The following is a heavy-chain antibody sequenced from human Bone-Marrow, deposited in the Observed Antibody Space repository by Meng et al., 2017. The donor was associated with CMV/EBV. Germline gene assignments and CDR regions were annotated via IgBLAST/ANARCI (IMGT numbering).Heavy chain of an antibody. J-gene: IGHJ4*02. CDR1: GFTFSDYY. D-gene: IGHD2-15*01. Sequence: GESLKISCAASGFTFSDYYMSWIRQAPGKGLEWVSVIYSGGTPYYADSVKGRFTISRDNSKNTLYLQMNSLRAEDTAVYYCARQSGGSCFDSWGPGTLVTVSS. CDR2: IYSGGTP. CDR3: ARQSGGSCFDS. V-gene: IGHV3-66*04.